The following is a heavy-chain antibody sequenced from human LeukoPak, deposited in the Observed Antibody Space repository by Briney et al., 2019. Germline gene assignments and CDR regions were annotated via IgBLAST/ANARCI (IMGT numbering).Heavy chain of an antibody. J-gene: IGHJ4*02. CDR1: GFTFSSYA. CDR3: AKEIRWELQVRFDY. CDR2: ISGSGGST. D-gene: IGHD1-26*01. Sequence: GSLSLSCAASGFTFSSYAMSWVRQAPGKGLEWVSAISGSGGSTYYADSVKGRFTISRDNSKNTLYLQMNNLRAEDTAVYYCAKEIRWELQVRFDYWGQGTLVTVSS. V-gene: IGHV3-23*01.